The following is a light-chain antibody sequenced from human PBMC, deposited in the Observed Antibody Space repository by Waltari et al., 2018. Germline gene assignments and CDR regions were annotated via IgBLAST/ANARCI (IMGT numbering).Light chain of an antibody. V-gene: IGLV3-10*01. J-gene: IGLJ2*01. CDR1: ALPKKY. CDR3: YSTDSSGNHRV. Sequence: SYELTQPPSVSVSPGQTARITCSGDALPKKYAYWYQQKSGQAPVLVIYEDSERPSGIPERFSGSSSGTMATLTISGAQVEDEGDYYCYSTDSSGNHRVFGGGTKLTVL. CDR2: EDS.